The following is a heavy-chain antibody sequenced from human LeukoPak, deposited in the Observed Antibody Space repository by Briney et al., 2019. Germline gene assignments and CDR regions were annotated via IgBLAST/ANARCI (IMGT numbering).Heavy chain of an antibody. CDR3: AKARAAVVEAAINY. J-gene: IGHJ4*02. CDR1: GFNFSNYD. CDR2: VNSNDKP. V-gene: IGHV3-23*05. Sequence: PGGSLRLSCAASGFNFSNYDMTWVRQAPGKALEWVSTVNSNDKPYYADSVKGRFTISRDNSKDTLYLQMNTLRVEDTALYYCAKARAAVVEAAINYWGQGILVTVSP. D-gene: IGHD2-15*01.